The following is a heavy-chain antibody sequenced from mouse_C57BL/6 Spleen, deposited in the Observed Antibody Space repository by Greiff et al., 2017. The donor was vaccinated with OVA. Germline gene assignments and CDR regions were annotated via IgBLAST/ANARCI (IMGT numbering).Heavy chain of an antibody. V-gene: IGHV1-50*01. Sequence: QVHVKQPGAELMKPGASVKLSCKASGYTFTSYWMQWVKQRPGQGLEWIGEIDPSDSYTNYNQKFKGKATLTVDTSSSTAYMQLSSLTSEDSAVYYCARRDFDYSNYDYFDYWGQGTTLTVSS. D-gene: IGHD2-5*01. CDR1: GYTFTSYW. J-gene: IGHJ2*01. CDR2: IDPSDSYT. CDR3: ARRDFDYSNYDYFDY.